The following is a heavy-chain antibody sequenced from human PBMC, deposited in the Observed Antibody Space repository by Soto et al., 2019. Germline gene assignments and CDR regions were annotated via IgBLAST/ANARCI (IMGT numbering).Heavy chain of an antibody. J-gene: IGHJ4*02. CDR3: ACHNWNLDY. CDR1: GGSISSSNW. D-gene: IGHD1-1*01. CDR2: IYHSGST. Sequence: QVQLQESGPGLVKPSGTLSLTCAVSGGSISSSNWWSWCRQPPGKAMEWIGEIYHSGSTNYNPSHKCRVTISVDKSSDKVSLKLGSVTAADTAGYCCACHNWNLDYWGQGTLVTVSS. V-gene: IGHV4-4*01.